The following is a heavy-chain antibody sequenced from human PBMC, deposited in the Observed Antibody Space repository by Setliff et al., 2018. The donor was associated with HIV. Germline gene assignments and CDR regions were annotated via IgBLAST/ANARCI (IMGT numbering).Heavy chain of an antibody. CDR2: INQSGNT. V-gene: IGHV4-34*01. Sequence: SETLSLTCTVYGGSFSGYYWSWIRQPPGMGLEWIGEINQSGNTNYNPSLKSRVTISADPSKNQFSLKLSSVTAADTAVYYCARRSGWSLDYWGQGTLVTVSS. CDR3: ARRSGWSLDY. CDR1: GGSFSGYY. J-gene: IGHJ4*02. D-gene: IGHD6-19*01.